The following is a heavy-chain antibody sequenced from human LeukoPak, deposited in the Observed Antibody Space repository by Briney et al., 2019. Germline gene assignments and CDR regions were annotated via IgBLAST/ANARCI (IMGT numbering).Heavy chain of an antibody. CDR3: ARTSVGAGRGDY. CDR1: GGSISSSNW. V-gene: IGHV4-4*02. Sequence: SGTLSLTCAVSGGSISSSNWWSWIRQPPGKGLEWIGFIYYSGNTNYNPSLESRVTISMDTSKNWFSLNLSSVTAADTAVYYCARTSVGAGRGDYWGQGTLVTVSS. CDR2: IYYSGNT. J-gene: IGHJ4*02. D-gene: IGHD1-26*01.